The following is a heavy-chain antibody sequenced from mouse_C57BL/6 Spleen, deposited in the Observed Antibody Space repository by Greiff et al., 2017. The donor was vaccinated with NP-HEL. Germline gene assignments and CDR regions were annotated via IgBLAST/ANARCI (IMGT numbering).Heavy chain of an antibody. J-gene: IGHJ2*01. Sequence: QVHVKQSGPGLVQPSQSLSITCTVSGFSLTSYGVHWVRQSPGKGLEWLGVIWRGGSTDYNAAFMSRLSITKDNSKSQVFFKMNSLQADDTAIYYCAKNYYYGSSYYFDYWGQGTTLTVSS. V-gene: IGHV2-5*01. CDR2: IWRGGST. CDR3: AKNYYYGSSYYFDY. D-gene: IGHD1-1*01. CDR1: GFSLTSYG.